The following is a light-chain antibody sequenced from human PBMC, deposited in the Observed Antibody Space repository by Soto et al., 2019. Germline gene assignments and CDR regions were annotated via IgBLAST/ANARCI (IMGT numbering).Light chain of an antibody. V-gene: IGLV3-21*04. CDR3: HVWDSSRDHPL. CDR1: NIGSKH. CDR2: YDT. Sequence: SYEVTQPPSVSVAPGKTARITCGGINIGSKHVHWYQQKPGQAPVLVIYYDTDRPSGIPERFSGSNSGNTATLTISRVEAGDEADYYCHVWDSSRDHPLFGGGTQLTVL. J-gene: IGLJ2*01.